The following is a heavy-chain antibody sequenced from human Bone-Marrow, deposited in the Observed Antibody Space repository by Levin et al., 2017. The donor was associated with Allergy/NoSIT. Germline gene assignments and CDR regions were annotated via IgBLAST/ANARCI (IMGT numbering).Heavy chain of an antibody. Sequence: GESLKISCAASRLTFSDYYMTWVRQAPGKGLEWVANINQDGREKYFVDSVKGRFTISRDNAKNLLFLQMKSLRVEDTAVYYCARDRAQGVLYYHYSYGMDVWGQGTTVTVSS. V-gene: IGHV3-7*01. CDR3: ARDRAQGVLYYHYSYGMDV. CDR2: INQDGREK. J-gene: IGHJ6*02. CDR1: RLTFSDYY. D-gene: IGHD3-10*01.